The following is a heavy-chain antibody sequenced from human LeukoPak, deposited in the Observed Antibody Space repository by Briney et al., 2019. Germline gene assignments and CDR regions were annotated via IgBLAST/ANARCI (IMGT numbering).Heavy chain of an antibody. V-gene: IGHV1-18*01. J-gene: IGHJ5*02. CDR2: ISAYSGDT. CDR3: AREGSTTMLMA. Sequence: ASVKVSCKASGYTFTSYGISWVRQAPGQGLEWMGWISAYSGDTNYAQKFQGRATMTTDTSTSTAYMELRSLRSEDTAVYFCAREGSTTMLMAWGQGTLVTVSS. CDR1: GYTFTSYG. D-gene: IGHD3-16*01.